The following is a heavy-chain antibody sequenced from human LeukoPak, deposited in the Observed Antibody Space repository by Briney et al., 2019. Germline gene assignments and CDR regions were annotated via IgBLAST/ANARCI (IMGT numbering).Heavy chain of an antibody. CDR1: GFTFSSYA. D-gene: IGHD3-10*01. J-gene: IGHJ4*02. Sequence: SGGSLRLSCAASGFTFSSYAMSWVRQAPGKGLEWVSAISGSGGSTYYADSVKGRFTISRDNSKNTLYLQMNRLRAEDTDVYYCAKRKRLWFGESHFDYWGQGTLVTVSS. CDR3: AKRKRLWFGESHFDY. CDR2: ISGSGGST. V-gene: IGHV3-23*01.